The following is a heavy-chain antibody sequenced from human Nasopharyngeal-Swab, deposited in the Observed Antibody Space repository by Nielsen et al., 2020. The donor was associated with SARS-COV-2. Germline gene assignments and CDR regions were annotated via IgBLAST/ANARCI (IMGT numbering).Heavy chain of an antibody. CDR1: GYSFTSYW. V-gene: IGHV5-51*01. D-gene: IGHD5-12*01. CDR3: VRPEGVATSFKYYSQYGMDV. CDR2: IYPRDSDT. J-gene: IGHJ6*02. Sequence: GESLKISCKGSGYSFTSYWIAWVRQMSGKGLEWMGIIYPRDSDTRYSPSFQGQVTISADKSISTAYLQWSSLKASDTAMYYCVRPEGVATSFKYYSQYGMDVWGQGTMVTVPS.